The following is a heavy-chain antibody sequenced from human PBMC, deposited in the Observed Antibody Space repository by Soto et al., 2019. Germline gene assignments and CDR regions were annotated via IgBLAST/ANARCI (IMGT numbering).Heavy chain of an antibody. CDR2: VSYDGNHK. D-gene: IGHD6-13*01. J-gene: IGHJ6*02. Sequence: QVQLVESGGGVIQPGTSLSLSCASSGFTFRSFGMYWVRQAPGKGLEWVAVVSYDGNHKYYADSVKGRFTVSRDNANNMLYLQMNSLRGEDTAVYYCAKDVGQQLVLNYGMDVWGQGTTVTVSS. CDR1: GFTFRSFG. V-gene: IGHV3-30*18. CDR3: AKDVGQQLVLNYGMDV.